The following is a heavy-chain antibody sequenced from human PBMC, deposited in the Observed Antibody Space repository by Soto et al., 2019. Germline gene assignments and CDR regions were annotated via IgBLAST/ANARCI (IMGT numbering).Heavy chain of an antibody. J-gene: IGHJ4*02. CDR3: AREGFDHRPDY. Sequence: QVQLQESGPGLVKPSETLSLTCAVSGDSISSPDWWSWYRQTPGKGLELIGEMFASGSSNYNPSLNGRVTISLDTSKNHFSLKLTSLTAADTAIYYCAREGFDHRPDYWGQGIPVTVSS. V-gene: IGHV4-4*02. CDR1: GDSISSPDW. CDR2: MFASGSS.